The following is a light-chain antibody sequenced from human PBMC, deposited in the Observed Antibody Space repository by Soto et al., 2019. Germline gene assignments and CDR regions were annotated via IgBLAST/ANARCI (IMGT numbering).Light chain of an antibody. CDR1: SSDVGGYNY. J-gene: IGLJ2*01. V-gene: IGLV2-14*03. Sequence: QPALTQPASVSGSPGQSIAISCTGTSSDVGGYNYVSWYQQHPGKAPKLIIYDVSNRPSGVSNRLSGSKSGNTASLTISGLQAEDEADYYCSSHTSSSTVVFGGGTKLTVL. CDR3: SSHTSSSTVV. CDR2: DVS.